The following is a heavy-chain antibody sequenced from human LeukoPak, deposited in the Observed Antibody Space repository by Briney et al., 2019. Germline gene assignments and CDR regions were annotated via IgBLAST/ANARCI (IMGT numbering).Heavy chain of an antibody. V-gene: IGHV3-7*01. CDR2: IKQDGSEK. D-gene: IGHD6-19*01. CDR1: GFTFSGYW. J-gene: IGHJ4*02. Sequence: PGGSLRLSCAASGFTFSGYWMSWVRQAPGKGLEWVANIKQDGSEKYYVDSVKGRFTISRDNAKNSLYLQMNSLRAEDTAVYYCASRIAVAGKRVDYWGQGTLVTVSS. CDR3: ASRIAVAGKRVDY.